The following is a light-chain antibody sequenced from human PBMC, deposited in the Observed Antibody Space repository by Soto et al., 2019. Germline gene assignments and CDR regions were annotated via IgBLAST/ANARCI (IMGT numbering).Light chain of an antibody. J-gene: IGKJ1*01. CDR2: DAS. V-gene: IGKV1-5*01. CDR1: QNVKEY. CDR3: QHYNSYSRT. Sequence: DIQMTQSPSTLSASVGDRVTIACRASQNVKEYLAWYQQKSGKAPNLLIYDASNLQSGVPSRFSGGGSGTEFTLTISNLQPDDFATYYCQHYNSYSRTFGQGTKVDIK.